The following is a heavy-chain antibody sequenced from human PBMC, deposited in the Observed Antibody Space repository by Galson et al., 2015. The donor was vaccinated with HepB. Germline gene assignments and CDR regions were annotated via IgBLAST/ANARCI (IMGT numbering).Heavy chain of an antibody. V-gene: IGHV4-59*01. D-gene: IGHD1-1*01. Sequence: SETLSLTCTVSGGSISSYYWSWIRQPPGKGLEWIGYIYYSGSTNYNPSLKSRVTISVDTSKNQFSLKLSSVTAADTAVYYCARGRQGRRGAFDIWGQGTMVTVSS. CDR3: ARGRQGRRGAFDI. CDR1: GGSISSYY. J-gene: IGHJ3*02. CDR2: IYYSGST.